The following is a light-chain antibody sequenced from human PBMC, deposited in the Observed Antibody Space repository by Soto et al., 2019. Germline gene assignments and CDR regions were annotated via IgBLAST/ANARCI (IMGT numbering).Light chain of an antibody. CDR3: RQYGYSPIT. CDR1: QSVSSSY. CDR2: GAS. V-gene: IGKV3-20*01. J-gene: IGKJ5*01. Sequence: EIVLTQSPGTLSLSPGERATLSCRASQSVSSSYLAWYQQKPGQPPRLLIYGASSRATGIADRFSGSGSGTDFTLTISRLEPEDFALYYCRQYGYSPITFGQGTRLEIK.